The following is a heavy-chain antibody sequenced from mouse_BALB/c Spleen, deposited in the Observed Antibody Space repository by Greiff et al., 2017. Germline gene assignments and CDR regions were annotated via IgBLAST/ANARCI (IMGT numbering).Heavy chain of an antibody. Sequence: EVKLVESGGGLVQPGGSRKLSCAASGFTFSSFGMHWVRQAPEKGLEWVAYISSGSSTIYYADTVKGRFTISRDNPKNTLFLQMTSLRSEDTAMYYCARTSYDYSWYFDVWGAGTTVTVSS. CDR1: GFTFSSFG. D-gene: IGHD2-4*01. J-gene: IGHJ1*01. CDR3: ARTSYDYSWYFDV. CDR2: ISSGSSTI. V-gene: IGHV5-17*02.